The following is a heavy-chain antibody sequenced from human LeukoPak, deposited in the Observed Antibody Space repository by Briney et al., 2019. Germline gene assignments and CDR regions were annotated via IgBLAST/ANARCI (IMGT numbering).Heavy chain of an antibody. CDR2: INPNSGGT. D-gene: IGHD1-26*01. CDR1: GYTFTGYY. J-gene: IGHJ6*03. CDR3: AQGGGSYWGYYYMDV. V-gene: IGHV1-2*02. Sequence: ASVKVSCKASGYTFTGYYMHWVRQAPGQGLEWMGWINPNSGGTNYAQKFQGRVTMTRDTSTSTVYMELSSLRSEDTAVYYCAQGGGSYWGYYYMDVWGKGTTVTISS.